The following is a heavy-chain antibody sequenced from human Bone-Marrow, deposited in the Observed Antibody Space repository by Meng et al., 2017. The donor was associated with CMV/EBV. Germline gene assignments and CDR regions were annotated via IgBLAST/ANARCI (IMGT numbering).Heavy chain of an antibody. CDR3: ARVLVGYYYGMDV. Sequence: SETLSLTCTVSGGSISSYYWSWIRQPPGKGLEWIGYIYYSGSTNYNPSLKNRVTISVDTSKNQFSLKLSSVTAADTAVYYCARVLVGYYYGMDVWGQGTTVTVSS. CDR1: GGSISSYY. V-gene: IGHV4-59*01. J-gene: IGHJ6*02. CDR2: IYYSGST.